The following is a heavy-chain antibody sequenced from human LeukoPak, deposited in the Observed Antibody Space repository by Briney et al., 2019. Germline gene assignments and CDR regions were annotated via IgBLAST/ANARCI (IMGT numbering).Heavy chain of an antibody. CDR3: ARHYYDGSGYPY. CDR1: GYTFTSYG. CDR2: ISAYNGNT. J-gene: IGHJ4*02. Sequence: ASVTVSCKASGYTFTSYGISWVRLAPGQGLEWMGWISAYNGNTNYAQKLQGRVTMTTDTSTSTAYMELRSLRSDDTAVYYCARHYYDGSGYPYWGQGTLVTVSS. D-gene: IGHD3-22*01. V-gene: IGHV1-18*01.